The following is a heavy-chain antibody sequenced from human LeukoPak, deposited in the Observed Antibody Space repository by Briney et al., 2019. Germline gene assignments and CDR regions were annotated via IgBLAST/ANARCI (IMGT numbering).Heavy chain of an antibody. D-gene: IGHD3-9*01. V-gene: IGHV3-23*01. CDR2: ISGSGGST. CDR1: GFTFSSYA. CDR3: AKIKTLRYFDWLPQGYFDL. Sequence: GGSLRLSCAASGFTFSSYAMSWVRQAPGKGLEWVSAISGSGGSTYYADSVKGRFTISRDNSKNTLYLQMNSLRAEDTAVYYCAKIKTLRYFDWLPQGYFDLWGRGTLVTVSS. J-gene: IGHJ2*01.